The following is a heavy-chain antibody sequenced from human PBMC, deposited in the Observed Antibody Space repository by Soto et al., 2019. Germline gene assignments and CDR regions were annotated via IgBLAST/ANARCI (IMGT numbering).Heavy chain of an antibody. Sequence: GGSLRLSCTASGFTFGDYAMSWFRQAPGKGLEWVGFIRSKAYGGTTEYAASVKGRFTISRDDSKSIAYLQMNSLKTEDTAVYYCTRDVPLLGYCSGGSCYFTDYWGQGTLVTVSS. V-gene: IGHV3-49*03. CDR2: IRSKAYGGTT. CDR3: TRDVPLLGYCSGGSCYFTDY. CDR1: GFTFGDYA. D-gene: IGHD2-15*01. J-gene: IGHJ4*02.